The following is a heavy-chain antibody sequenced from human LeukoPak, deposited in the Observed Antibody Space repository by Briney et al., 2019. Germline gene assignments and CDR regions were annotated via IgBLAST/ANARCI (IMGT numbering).Heavy chain of an antibody. J-gene: IGHJ4*02. CDR1: GFTFSSYA. CDR3: ARTDYDFWSGIFDY. Sequence: GRSLRLSCAASGFTFSSYAMHWVRQAPGKGLEWVAVISYDGSSKYYADSVKGRFTISRDNSKNTLYLQMNSLRAEDTAVYYCARTDYDFWSGIFDYWGQGTLVTVSS. CDR2: ISYDGSSK. D-gene: IGHD3-3*01. V-gene: IGHV3-30*04.